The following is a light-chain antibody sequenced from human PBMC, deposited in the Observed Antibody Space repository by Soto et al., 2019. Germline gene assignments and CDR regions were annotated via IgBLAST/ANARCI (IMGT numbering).Light chain of an antibody. J-gene: IGKJ1*01. CDR1: PVLVYSDGNTY. CDR3: MQFTHWPWT. CDR2: RVS. V-gene: IGKV2-30*01. Sequence: EVAMTQSPLTLPVTPGQPASVFGRTYPVLVYSDGNTYLNWFQQKPGQSPRRLIYRVSTRASGVPDRFSGSGSGTDFTLKISRVEAEDVGVYYCMQFTHWPWTFGQGTKVDIK.